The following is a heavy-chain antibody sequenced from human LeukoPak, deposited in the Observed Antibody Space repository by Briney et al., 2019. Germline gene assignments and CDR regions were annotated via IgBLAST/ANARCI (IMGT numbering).Heavy chain of an antibody. CDR2: INPSGGST. CDR1: GYTFTGYY. J-gene: IGHJ6*02. CDR3: AREGSVNYGMDV. Sequence: ASVKVSCKASGYTFTGYYMHWVRQAPGQGLEWMGWINPSGGSTSYAQKFQGRVTMTRDTSTSTVYMELSSLRSEDTAVYYCAREGSVNYGMDVWGQGTTVTVSS. V-gene: IGHV1-46*01.